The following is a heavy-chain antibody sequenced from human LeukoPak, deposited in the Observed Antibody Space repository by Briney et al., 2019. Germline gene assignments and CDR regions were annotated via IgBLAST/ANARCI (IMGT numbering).Heavy chain of an antibody. Sequence: PSETLSLTYTVSGGSIRTNYWSWIRQAPGKGLEWIGYAHSRGHTRSNPSLESRVTISVDMSNNHLSLRLTSVTAADTAVYYCARDSYDYDSHFEDVFDSWGQGTMVTVSS. J-gene: IGHJ3*01. CDR3: ARDSYDYDSHFEDVFDS. V-gene: IGHV4-59*01. CDR2: AHSRGHT. D-gene: IGHD5-18*01. CDR1: GGSIRTNY.